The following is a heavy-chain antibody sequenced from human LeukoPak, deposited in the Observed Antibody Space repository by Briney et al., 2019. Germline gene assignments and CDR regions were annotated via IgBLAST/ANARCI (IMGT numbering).Heavy chain of an antibody. J-gene: IGHJ4*02. D-gene: IGHD4-17*01. CDR2: INQDGSGR. Sequence: PGGSLRLSCVASGFTFSTYWMSWVRQAPGKGLEWVANINQDGSGRYHVDSVKGRITISRDNAKNSLYLQMNSLRAEDTAVYYCASDPDYGDPGPFWDYWGQGTLVTVSS. CDR3: ASDPDYGDPGPFWDY. CDR1: GFTFSTYW. V-gene: IGHV3-7*01.